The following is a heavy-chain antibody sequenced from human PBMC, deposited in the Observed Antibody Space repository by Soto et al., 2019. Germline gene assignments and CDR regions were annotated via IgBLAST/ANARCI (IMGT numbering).Heavy chain of an antibody. V-gene: IGHV1-69*13. Sequence: SVKVSCKASGGTFSTYAISWVRQAPGQGLEWVGGIIPIFGTANYAQKFQGRVTITADESTSTAYMELSSLRSEDTAVYYCARAAYSYGTAYLSYYYGMDVWGQGTTVTVSS. CDR2: IIPIFGTA. CDR3: ARAAYSYGTAYLSYYYGMDV. D-gene: IGHD5-18*01. J-gene: IGHJ6*02. CDR1: GGTFSTYA.